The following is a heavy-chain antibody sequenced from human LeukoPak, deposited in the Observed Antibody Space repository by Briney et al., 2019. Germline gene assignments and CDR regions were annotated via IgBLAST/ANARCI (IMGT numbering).Heavy chain of an antibody. CDR1: GGPISSSSYY. V-gene: IGHV4-39*01. CDR3: ARGPRDRATVSLYYYYYYGMDV. Sequence: SETLSLTCTVSGGPISSSSYYWGWIRQPPGKGLEWIGSIYYSGSTYYNPSLKSRVTISVDTSKNQFSLKLSSVTAADTAVYYCARGPRDRATVSLYYYYYYGMDVWGQGTTVTVSS. CDR2: IYYSGST. D-gene: IGHD4-11*01. J-gene: IGHJ6*02.